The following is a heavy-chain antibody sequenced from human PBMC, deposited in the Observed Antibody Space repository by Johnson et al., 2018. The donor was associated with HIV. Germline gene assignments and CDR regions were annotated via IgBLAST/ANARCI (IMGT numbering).Heavy chain of an antibody. CDR3: ARGGLTVAGWDAFDI. CDR2: ISYDGSNK. Sequence: QVQLVESGGGVVQPGRSLRLSCAASGFTFSSYAMHWVRQAPGKGLEWVAVISYDGSNKYYADSVKGRFTISRDNSKNTLYLQMNSLRAEDTAVYYCARGGLTVAGWDAFDIWGQGTMVTVSS. D-gene: IGHD6-19*01. V-gene: IGHV3-30-3*01. CDR1: GFTFSSYA. J-gene: IGHJ3*02.